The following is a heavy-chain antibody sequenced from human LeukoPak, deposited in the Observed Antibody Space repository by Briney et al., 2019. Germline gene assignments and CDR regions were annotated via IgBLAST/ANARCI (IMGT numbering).Heavy chain of an antibody. CDR1: GFTFSSYG. D-gene: IGHD3-22*01. CDR3: AKANKLRNYDSSGDAFDI. CDR2: ISYDGSNK. Sequence: GGSLRLSCAASGFTFSSYGMHWVRQAPGKGLEWVAVISYDGSNKYYADSVKGRFTISRDNSKNTLYLQMNSLRAEDTAVYYCAKANKLRNYDSSGDAFDIWGQGTMVTVSS. V-gene: IGHV3-30*18. J-gene: IGHJ3*02.